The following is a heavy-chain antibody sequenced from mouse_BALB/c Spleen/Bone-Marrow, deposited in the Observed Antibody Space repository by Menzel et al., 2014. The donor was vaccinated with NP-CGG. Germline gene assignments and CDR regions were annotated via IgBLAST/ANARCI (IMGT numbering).Heavy chain of an antibody. D-gene: IGHD2-4*01. CDR2: IDPSDSYT. CDR1: GYTFTSYW. V-gene: IGHV1-69*02. CDR3: ARTYYDHDWFAY. Sequence: QVQLKESGVEFVKPGASVKLSCKASGYTFTSYWMHWVKQRPGQGLEWIGEIDPSDSYTKYNQNFKGKATLTVDKSSSTAYMQLSSLTSEDSAVYYCARTYYDHDWFAYWGQGTLVTVSA. J-gene: IGHJ3*01.